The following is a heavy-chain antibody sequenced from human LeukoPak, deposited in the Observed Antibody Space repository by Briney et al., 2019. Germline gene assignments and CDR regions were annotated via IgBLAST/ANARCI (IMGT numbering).Heavy chain of an antibody. CDR2: INPSGGST. CDR1: GYTFTSYY. D-gene: IGHD3-22*01. CDR3: ARDPEYYYDSSGYYQDY. Sequence: ASVKVSCKASGYTFTSYYMHWVRQAPGQELEWMGIINPSGGSTSYAQKFQGRVTMTRDTSTSTVYMKLSSLRSEDTAVYYCARDPEYYYDSSGYYQDYWGQGTLVTVSS. J-gene: IGHJ4*02. V-gene: IGHV1-46*01.